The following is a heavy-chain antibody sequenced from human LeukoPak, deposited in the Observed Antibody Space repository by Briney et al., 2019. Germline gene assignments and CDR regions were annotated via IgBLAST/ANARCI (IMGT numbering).Heavy chain of an antibody. CDR3: AKEGMGFTQTAFDY. CDR2: ISGSGGST. Sequence: GGSLRLSCAASGFTFSSYAINWVRQATGKGLEWVSGISGSGGSTYYADSVKGRFTISRDNSKNTLYLQMNRLRAEDTAVYYCAKEGMGFTQTAFDYWGQGTLVTVSS. D-gene: IGHD1-14*01. V-gene: IGHV3-23*01. CDR1: GFTFSSYA. J-gene: IGHJ4*02.